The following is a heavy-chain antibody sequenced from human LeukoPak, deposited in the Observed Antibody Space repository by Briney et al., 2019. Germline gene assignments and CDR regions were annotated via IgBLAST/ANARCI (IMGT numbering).Heavy chain of an antibody. CDR3: TTEDYGDYVPDY. V-gene: IGHV3-15*01. CDR2: IKSKTDGGTT. J-gene: IGHJ4*02. D-gene: IGHD4-17*01. CDR1: GFTFTKAW. Sequence: GGSLRLSCAASGFTFTKAWMSWVRQAPGKGLEWVGQIKSKTDGGTTDYAAPVKGRFTISRDDSKNSLYLLMNSLKTGDTAVYYCTTEDYGDYVPDYWGQGTLVTVSS.